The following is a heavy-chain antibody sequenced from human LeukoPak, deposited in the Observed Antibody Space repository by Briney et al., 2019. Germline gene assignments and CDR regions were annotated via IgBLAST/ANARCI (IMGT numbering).Heavy chain of an antibody. J-gene: IGHJ4*02. Sequence: AGGPLRLSCAASGFTFRCYAMTGLRQAPGKGLEWVSAISDSGGSTYADSVKGRFTISRDNSKNTLYLQMNSLRAEDTAVYYCAKRHETSGWYYFDYWGQGTLVTVSS. D-gene: IGHD6-19*01. CDR2: ISDSGGST. CDR3: AKRHETSGWYYFDY. V-gene: IGHV3-23*01. CDR1: GFTFRCYA.